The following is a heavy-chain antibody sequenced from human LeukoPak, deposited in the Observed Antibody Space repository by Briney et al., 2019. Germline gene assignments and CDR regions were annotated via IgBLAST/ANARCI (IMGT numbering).Heavy chain of an antibody. J-gene: IGHJ3*02. Sequence: GASVKVSCKASGYPFTAYYMYWVRQAPGQGPEWMGIINPSGGSTSYAQKFQGRVTMTRDMSTNTVYMELSSLRSDDTAVYYCARDGISRYGAFDIWGHGTMITVSS. CDR1: GYPFTAYY. CDR3: ARDGISRYGAFDI. D-gene: IGHD5-18*01. CDR2: INPSGGST. V-gene: IGHV1-46*01.